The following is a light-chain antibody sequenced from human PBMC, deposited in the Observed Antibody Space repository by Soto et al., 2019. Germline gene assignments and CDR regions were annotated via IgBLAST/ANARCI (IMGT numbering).Light chain of an antibody. CDR3: QQCCISPPT. Sequence: EIVLTQSPGTLSLSPGERATLSCRTSQSVSSSHLVWYQQKPGQPPRLLIYGASSRATDISDRFSGSGSGTDFTLTISRLEPEDFAVYYCQQCCISPPTFGQGTKVEIK. J-gene: IGKJ1*01. CDR2: GAS. V-gene: IGKV3-20*01. CDR1: QSVSSSH.